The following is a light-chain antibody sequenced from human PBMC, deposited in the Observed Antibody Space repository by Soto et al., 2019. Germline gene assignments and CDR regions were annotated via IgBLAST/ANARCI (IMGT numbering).Light chain of an antibody. CDR1: QSVSTNY. J-gene: IGKJ1*01. CDR2: GAS. V-gene: IGKV3-20*01. Sequence: EIVLTQSPGTLSLSPGERATLSCRASQSVSTNYLAWYQQKPGQAPRLLIYGASSRATGIPDRFSGSGSGTDFTLTISRLEPEDFAVSYCQQYGSSPQTFGQGTKVEIK. CDR3: QQYGSSPQT.